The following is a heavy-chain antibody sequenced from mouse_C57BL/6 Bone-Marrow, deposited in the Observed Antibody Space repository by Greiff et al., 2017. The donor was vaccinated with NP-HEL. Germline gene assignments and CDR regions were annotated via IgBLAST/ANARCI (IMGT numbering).Heavy chain of an antibody. D-gene: IGHD1-1*01. CDR3: TTSGGYYGSSYEAY. CDR2: IDPENGDT. V-gene: IGHV14-4*01. J-gene: IGHJ3*01. Sequence: EVQLKESGAELVRPGASVKLSCTASGFNIKDDYMHWVKQRPEQGLEWIGWIDPENGDTEYASKFQGKATITADTSSNTAYLQLSSLTSEDTAVYYCTTSGGYYGSSYEAYWGQGTLVTVSA. CDR1: GFNIKDDY.